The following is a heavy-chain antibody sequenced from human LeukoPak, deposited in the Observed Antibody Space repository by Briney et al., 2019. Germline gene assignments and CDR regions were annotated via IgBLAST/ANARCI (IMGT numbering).Heavy chain of an antibody. CDR3: ARGAVPAVTDY. Sequence: SETLSLTCTVSGGSISSSSYYWGWIRQPPGKGLEWIGSIYYSGSTNYNPSLKSRVTISVDTSKNQFSLKLSSVTAADTAVYYCARGAVPAVTDYWGQGTLVTVSS. D-gene: IGHD2-2*01. CDR1: GGSISSSSYY. J-gene: IGHJ4*02. CDR2: IYYSGST. V-gene: IGHV4-39*07.